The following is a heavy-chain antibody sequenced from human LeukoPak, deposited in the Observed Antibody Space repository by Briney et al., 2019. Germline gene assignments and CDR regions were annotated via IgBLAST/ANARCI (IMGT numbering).Heavy chain of an antibody. Sequence: SETLSLTCTVTGGSISSYYWSWIRQPPGKGLEWIGYIYYSGSTNYNPSLKSRVTISVDTSKNQFSLKLSSVTAADTAVYYCARDGHDEYRWNFDYWGQGTLVTVSS. D-gene: IGHD2-8*02. CDR3: ARDGHDEYRWNFDY. J-gene: IGHJ4*02. CDR2: IYYSGST. V-gene: IGHV4-59*12. CDR1: GGSISSYY.